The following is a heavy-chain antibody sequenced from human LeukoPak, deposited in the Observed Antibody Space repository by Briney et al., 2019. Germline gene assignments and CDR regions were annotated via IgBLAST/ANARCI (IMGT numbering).Heavy chain of an antibody. J-gene: IGHJ4*02. D-gene: IGHD3-3*01. CDR1: GGSFSGYY. CDR3: ARLRELRFLGWFPRDYFDY. CDR2: INHSGST. Sequence: PSETLSLTCAVYGGSFSGYYWSWIRQPPGKGLEWIGEINHSGSTNYNPSLKSRVTISVDTSKNQFSLKLSSVTAADTAVYYCARLRELRFLGWFPRDYFDYWGQGTLVTVSS. V-gene: IGHV4-34*01.